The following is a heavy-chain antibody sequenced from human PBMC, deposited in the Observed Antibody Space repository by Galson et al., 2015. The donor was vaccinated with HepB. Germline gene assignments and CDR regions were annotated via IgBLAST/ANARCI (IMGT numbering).Heavy chain of an antibody. CDR2: ISYDGSNK. J-gene: IGHJ4*02. CDR1: GFTFSSYA. D-gene: IGHD2-21*01. Sequence: SLRLSCAASGFTFSSYAMHWVRQAPGKGLEWVAVISYDGSNKYYADSVKGRFTISRDNSKNTLYLQMNSLRAEDTAVYYCAREFIVVDYFDYWGQGTLVTVSS. CDR3: AREFIVVDYFDY. V-gene: IGHV3-30-3*01.